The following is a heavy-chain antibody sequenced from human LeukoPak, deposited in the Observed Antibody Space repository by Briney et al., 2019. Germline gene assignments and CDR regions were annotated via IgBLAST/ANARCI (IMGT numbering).Heavy chain of an antibody. CDR1: GFSLSTSGVG. J-gene: IGHJ4*02. CDR2: IYWDDDK. Sequence: SGPTLVKPTQTLTLTCTFSGFSLSTSGVGVGWIRQPPGKALEWLALIYWDDDKRYSPSLKSRLTITKDTSKNQVVLTMTNMDPVDTVTYYCARTYSSGWYDYWGQGTLVTVSS. V-gene: IGHV2-5*02. CDR3: ARTYSSGWYDY. D-gene: IGHD6-19*01.